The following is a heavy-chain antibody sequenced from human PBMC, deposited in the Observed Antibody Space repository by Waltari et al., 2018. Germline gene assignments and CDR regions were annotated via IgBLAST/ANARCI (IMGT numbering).Heavy chain of an antibody. J-gene: IGHJ6*03. Sequence: QVQLKESGPGLVKPSETLSLTCAVSGASISTHYWSWIRQSPGKGLEWIGYLSQSGNTNYNPSLKSRVIISGDTSTNQFSLKLRSVTVADTAVYFCVRLEGFPTYYMDVWGKGTTVTISS. CDR1: GASISTHY. CDR3: VRLEGFPTYYMDV. D-gene: IGHD3-3*01. CDR2: LSQSGNT. V-gene: IGHV4-59*11.